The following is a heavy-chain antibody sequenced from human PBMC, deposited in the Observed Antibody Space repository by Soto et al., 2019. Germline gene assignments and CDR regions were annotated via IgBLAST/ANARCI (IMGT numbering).Heavy chain of an antibody. Sequence: QVQLVQSGAEVKKPGSSVKVSCKASGGTFSSYTISWVRQAPGQGLEWMGRIIPILGIANYAQKLQGRVTSTADKSPSTASVEQTSLRSADTAGYYYARGEYSGYDCVYWGQGTLVTVSS. J-gene: IGHJ4*02. CDR2: IIPILGIA. D-gene: IGHD5-12*01. CDR1: GGTFSSYT. CDR3: ARGEYSGYDCVY. V-gene: IGHV1-69*02.